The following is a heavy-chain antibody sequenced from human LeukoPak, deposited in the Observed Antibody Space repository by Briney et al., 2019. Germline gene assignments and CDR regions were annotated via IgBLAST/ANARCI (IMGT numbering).Heavy chain of an antibody. CDR3: ARGPA. V-gene: IGHV3-30*01. CDR1: GFTFSSYA. Sequence: AGRSLRLSCAASGFTFSSYAMHWVRQAPGKGLEWVAVISYDGSNKYYADSVKGRFTISRDNSKSTLYLQMNSLRAEDTAVYYCARGPAWGQGTLATVSS. CDR2: ISYDGSNK. J-gene: IGHJ4*02.